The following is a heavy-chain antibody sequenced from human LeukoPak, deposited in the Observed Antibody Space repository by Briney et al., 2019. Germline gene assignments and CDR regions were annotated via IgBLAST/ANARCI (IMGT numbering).Heavy chain of an antibody. J-gene: IGHJ4*02. CDR1: GFTFSTYA. CDR2: FSGSGDIT. D-gene: IGHD3-3*01. V-gene: IGHV3-23*01. Sequence: GGSLRLSCAASGFTFSTYAMSWVRQAPGKGLEWVSGFSGSGDITYYADSVKGRFTISRDTSKNTLYLQMNSLRAEDTAVYYCAKDHRADFWSGALDYWGQGTLVTVSS. CDR3: AKDHRADFWSGALDY.